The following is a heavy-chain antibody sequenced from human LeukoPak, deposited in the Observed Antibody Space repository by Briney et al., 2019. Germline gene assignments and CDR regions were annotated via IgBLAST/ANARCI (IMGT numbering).Heavy chain of an antibody. CDR3: ATWNSFSFWSGYPPLDV. D-gene: IGHD3-3*01. Sequence: ASVKVSCEASGYTFTGYYMHWVRQAPGQSLEWMGWINPNSGGTNYAQKFQGRVTMTRDTSINTAYMELSRLRSDDTAVYYCATWNSFSFWSGYPPLDVWAKGTTVTVSS. CDR2: INPNSGGT. CDR1: GYTFTGYY. J-gene: IGHJ6*04. V-gene: IGHV1-2*02.